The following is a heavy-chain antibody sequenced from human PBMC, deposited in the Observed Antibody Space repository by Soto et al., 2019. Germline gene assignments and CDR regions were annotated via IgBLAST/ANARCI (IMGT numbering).Heavy chain of an antibody. V-gene: IGHV1-18*01. CDR2: ISAHHGNT. J-gene: IGHJ4*02. CDR1: GYVFTTYG. Sequence: QVHLVQSGAEVKKPWASVKVSCKGSGYVFTTYGITWVRQAPGKGLEWMAWISAHHGNTNYAQKLQGRVTVTRDTPTSTAYMELRSLRSDDTAVYSCARGRYGDYWGQGALVTVSS. D-gene: IGHD1-1*01. CDR3: ARGRYGDY.